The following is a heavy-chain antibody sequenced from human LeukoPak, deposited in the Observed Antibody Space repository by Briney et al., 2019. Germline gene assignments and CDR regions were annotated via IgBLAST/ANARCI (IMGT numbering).Heavy chain of an antibody. J-gene: IGHJ4*02. CDR3: ARQRTSGSASNLRVAQIDS. V-gene: IGHV4-39*01. D-gene: IGHD3-3*01. CDR2: IYYSGST. Sequence: PSETLSLTCTVSGVSISSSSHYWAWIRQSPGTGLEWIGSIYYSGSTYYNPSLKGRATISVDTSNNQTSLKVSSVTAADSALYFCARQRTSGSASNLRVAQIDSWGQGTLVTVSS. CDR1: GVSISSSSHY.